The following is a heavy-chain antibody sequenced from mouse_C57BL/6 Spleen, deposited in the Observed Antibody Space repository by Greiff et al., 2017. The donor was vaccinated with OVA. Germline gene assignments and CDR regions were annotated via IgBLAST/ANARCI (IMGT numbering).Heavy chain of an antibody. D-gene: IGHD2-4*01. J-gene: IGHJ3*01. CDR3: ASPYYDYDGDWFAY. CDR2: ISDGGSYT. Sequence: EVMLVESGGGLVKPGGSLKLSCAASGFTFSSYAMSWVRQTPEKRLEWVATISDGGSYTYYPDNVKGRFTISRDNAKNNLYLQMSHLKSEDTAMYYCASPYYDYDGDWFAYWGKGTLVTVSA. V-gene: IGHV5-4*03. CDR1: GFTFSSYA.